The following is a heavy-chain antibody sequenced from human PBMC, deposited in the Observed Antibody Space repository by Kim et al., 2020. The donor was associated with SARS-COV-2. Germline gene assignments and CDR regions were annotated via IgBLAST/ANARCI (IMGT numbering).Heavy chain of an antibody. V-gene: IGHV1-18*01. CDR3: ARDMTKNDYSNHYPAYGMDV. CDR2: ISAYNGNT. D-gene: IGHD4-4*01. J-gene: IGHJ6*02. CDR1: GYTFTSYG. Sequence: ASVKVSCKASGYTFTSYGISWVRQAPGQGLEWMGWISAYNGNTNYAQKLQGRVTMTTDTSTSTAYMELRSLRSDDTAVYYCARDMTKNDYSNHYPAYGMDVWGQGTTVTVSS.